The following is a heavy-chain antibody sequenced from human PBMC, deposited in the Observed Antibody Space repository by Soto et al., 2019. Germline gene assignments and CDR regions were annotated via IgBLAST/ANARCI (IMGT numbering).Heavy chain of an antibody. CDR1: VYTFTTYG. Sequence: ASVKVSCKASVYTFTTYGISWVRQAPGQGLEWMGWISAYNGNTNYAQKLQGRVTMTTDTSTSTAYMELRSLRSDDTAVYYCARDTKLAPNWFDPWGQGTLVTVSS. V-gene: IGHV1-18*04. J-gene: IGHJ5*02. CDR2: ISAYNGNT. D-gene: IGHD6-6*01. CDR3: ARDTKLAPNWFDP.